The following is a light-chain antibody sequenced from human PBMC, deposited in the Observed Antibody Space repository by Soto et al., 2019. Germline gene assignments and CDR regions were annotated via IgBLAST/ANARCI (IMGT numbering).Light chain of an antibody. V-gene: IGKV1-5*03. Sequence: NQSPSALSASVGDRVTITCRASQTISSWLAWYQQKPGKAPKLLIYKASTLKSGVPSRFSGSGSGTDFTLTITSLQPEDFATYYCLQVNSFPLSFGGGTKLDIK. CDR3: LQVNSFPLS. CDR1: QTISSW. J-gene: IGKJ4*01. CDR2: KAS.